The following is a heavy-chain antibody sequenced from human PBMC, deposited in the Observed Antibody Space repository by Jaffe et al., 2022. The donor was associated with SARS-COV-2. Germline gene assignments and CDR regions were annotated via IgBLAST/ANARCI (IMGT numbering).Heavy chain of an antibody. CDR2: IYTSGGT. CDR1: GGSISSGSYY. D-gene: IGHD3-22*01. J-gene: IGHJ4*02. Sequence: QVQLQESGPGLVKPSQTLSLTCTVSGGSISSGSYYWSWIRQPAGKELEWIGRIYTSGGTNFNPSLKSRVTISVDTSKNQFSLKLNSVTAADTAVYYCAREIQYYYESSGYATSFDYWGQGTLVTVSS. V-gene: IGHV4-61*02. CDR3: AREIQYYYESSGYATSFDY.